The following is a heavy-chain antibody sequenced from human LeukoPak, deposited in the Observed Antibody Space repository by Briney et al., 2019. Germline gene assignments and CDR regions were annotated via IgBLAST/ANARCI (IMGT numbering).Heavy chain of an antibody. CDR2: LASDESNK. CDR1: GLTISDSW. D-gene: IGHD3-16*01. CDR3: ARDAGWGRLDS. Sequence: GGSLRLSCAASGLTISDSWIHWVRQAPGKGLMWVSRLASDESNKIYADSVKGRFLISRDSAKNTLYLQTNSLRVEDTGFYYCARDAGWGRLDSWGQGALVTVSS. V-gene: IGHV3-74*01. J-gene: IGHJ4*02.